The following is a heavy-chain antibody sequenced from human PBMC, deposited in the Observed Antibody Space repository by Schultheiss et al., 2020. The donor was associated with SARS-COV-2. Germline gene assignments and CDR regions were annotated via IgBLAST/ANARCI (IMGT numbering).Heavy chain of an antibody. CDR2: IYYSGST. CDR3: ARTSHGFGKRQRAFDI. V-gene: IGHV4-61*01. D-gene: IGHD3-10*01. Sequence: SETLSLTCTVSGGSVSSGSYYWSWIRQPPGKGLEWIGYIYYSGSTNYNPSLRSRVTISVDTSKTQFSLRLSSVTAADTAVYYCARTSHGFGKRQRAFDIWGQGTMVTVSS. CDR1: GGSVSSGSYY. J-gene: IGHJ3*02.